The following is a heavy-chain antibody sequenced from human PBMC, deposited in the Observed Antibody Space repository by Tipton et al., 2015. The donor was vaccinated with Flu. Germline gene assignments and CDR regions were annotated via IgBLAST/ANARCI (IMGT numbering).Heavy chain of an antibody. CDR2: ISSSATTI. CDR3: ATLTGDDY. CDR1: GFTFSNYE. D-gene: IGHD7-27*01. Sequence: SGFTFSNYEMNWVRQAPGKGLEWLSYISSSATTISYADSVRGRFTISRDNAKNSLYLQLNSLRAEDTALYYCATLTGDDYWGQGDVVTVSS. J-gene: IGHJ4*02. V-gene: IGHV3-48*03.